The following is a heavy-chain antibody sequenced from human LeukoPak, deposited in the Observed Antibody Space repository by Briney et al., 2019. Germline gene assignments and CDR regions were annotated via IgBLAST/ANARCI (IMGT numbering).Heavy chain of an antibody. D-gene: IGHD1-7*01. CDR2: MYYRGST. V-gene: IGHV4-39*07. Sequence: SETLSLTCTVSGGSISTTTYYWGWIRQPPGKGLEWVGHMYYRGSTFYNPSLKSRVTISVDTSKNQFSLKLRSVTAADTAVYYCARLYGNYQNYFDYWGQGTLVTVSS. CDR1: GGSISTTTYY. CDR3: ARLYGNYQNYFDY. J-gene: IGHJ4*02.